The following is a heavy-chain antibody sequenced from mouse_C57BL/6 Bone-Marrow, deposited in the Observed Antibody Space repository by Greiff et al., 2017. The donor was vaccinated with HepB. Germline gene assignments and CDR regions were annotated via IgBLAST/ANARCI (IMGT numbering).Heavy chain of an antibody. CDR1: GFNIKDDY. J-gene: IGHJ2*01. D-gene: IGHD1-1*01. CDR2: IDPENGDT. CDR3: TTQDYYGSSFFDY. V-gene: IGHV14-4*01. Sequence: EVKLMESGAELVRPGASVKLSCTASGFNIKDDYMHWVKQRPEQGLEWIGWIDPENGDTEYASKFQGKATITADTSSNTAYLQLSSLTSEDTAVYYCTTQDYYGSSFFDYWGQGTTLTVSS.